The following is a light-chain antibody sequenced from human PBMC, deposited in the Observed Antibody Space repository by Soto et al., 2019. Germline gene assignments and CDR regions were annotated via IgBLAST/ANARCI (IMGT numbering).Light chain of an antibody. V-gene: IGKV4-1*01. CDR2: WAS. CDR1: QSVFYSSNNKNF. Sequence: DTVLTQSPDSLAVSLGERATINCKSSQSVFYSSNNKNFLAWYQQKAGQPPKLLIYWASTRESGVPDRFSGSGSGTDFTLTISSLQAEDVAVYYCQQYYSIPYTFGQGTKLEIK. J-gene: IGKJ2*01. CDR3: QQYYSIPYT.